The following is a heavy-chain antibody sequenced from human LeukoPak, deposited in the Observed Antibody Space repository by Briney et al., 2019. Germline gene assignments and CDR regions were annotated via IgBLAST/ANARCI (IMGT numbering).Heavy chain of an antibody. CDR3: EATVGAFDI. CDR2: INTNTGNP. V-gene: IGHV7-4-1*02. CDR1: GYTFSSYA. D-gene: IGHD4-11*01. J-gene: IGHJ3*02. Sequence: ASVKVSCKASGYTFSSYAMNWVRQAPGQGLEWMGWINTNTGNPTYAQGFTGRFVFSLDTSVSTAYLQISSLEAEDTAVYYCEATVGAFDIWGQGTMVTVSS.